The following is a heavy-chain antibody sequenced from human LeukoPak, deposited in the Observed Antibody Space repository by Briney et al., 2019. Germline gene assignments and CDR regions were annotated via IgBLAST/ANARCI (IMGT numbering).Heavy chain of an antibody. CDR3: ARGTWSSGYYYVYYFDY. J-gene: IGHJ4*02. Sequence: GGSLRLSCAASGFTFSTYAMSWVRLAPGKGLEWVSTISDSGGNTYYADSVKGRFTISRDNSKNTLYLQMNSLRAEDTAVYYCARGTWSSGYYYVYYFDYWGQGTLVTVSS. CDR2: ISDSGGNT. D-gene: IGHD3-22*01. V-gene: IGHV3-23*01. CDR1: GFTFSTYA.